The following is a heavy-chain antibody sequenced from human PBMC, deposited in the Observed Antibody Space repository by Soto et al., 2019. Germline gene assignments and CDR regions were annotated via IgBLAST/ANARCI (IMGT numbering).Heavy chain of an antibody. D-gene: IGHD2-2*02. CDR2: IYPGDSDT. Sequence: LGESLKISCKGSGYSFTSYWIGWVRQMPGKGLEWMGIIYPGDSDTRYSPSFQGQVTISADKSISTAYLQWSSLEASDTAMYYCARGYCSSTSCYTGPYYYYGMDVWGQGTTVTVSS. CDR1: GYSFTSYW. CDR3: ARGYCSSTSCYTGPYYYYGMDV. V-gene: IGHV5-51*01. J-gene: IGHJ6*02.